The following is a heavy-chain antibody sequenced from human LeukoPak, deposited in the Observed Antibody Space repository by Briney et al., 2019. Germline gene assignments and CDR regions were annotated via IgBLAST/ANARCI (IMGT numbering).Heavy chain of an antibody. CDR3: ARDKRIAAAGRPLGGWFDP. V-gene: IGHV7-4-1*01. CDR1: GYTFTSYA. Sequence: GASVKVPCKASGYTFTSYAMNWVRQAPGQGLEWMGWINTNTGNPTYAQGFTGRFVFSLDTSVSTAYLQICSLKAEDTAVYYCARDKRIAAAGRPLGGWFDPWGQGTLVTVSS. D-gene: IGHD6-13*01. J-gene: IGHJ5*02. CDR2: INTNTGNP.